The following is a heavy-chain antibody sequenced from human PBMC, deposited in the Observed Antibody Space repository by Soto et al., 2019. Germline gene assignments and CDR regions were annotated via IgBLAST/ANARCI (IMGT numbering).Heavy chain of an antibody. J-gene: IGHJ4*02. CDR3: AKDPRRVYGYYYFDC. D-gene: IGHD5-18*01. V-gene: IGHV3-23*01. Sequence: PGGSLRLSCAASGFTFSNYALSWVRQAPWTALEWVSGISGSGGSTYYADSVRGRFTISRDNSKPTLYLQMSSLRAEDTAVYYRAKDPRRVYGYYYFDCWGQGTL. CDR1: GFTFSNYA. CDR2: ISGSGGST.